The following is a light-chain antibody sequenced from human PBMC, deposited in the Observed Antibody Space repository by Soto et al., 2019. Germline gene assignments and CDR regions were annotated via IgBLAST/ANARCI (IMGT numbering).Light chain of an antibody. J-gene: IGLJ2*01. CDR2: DVN. V-gene: IGLV2-14*01. CDR1: SSDVGGYNY. CDR3: SSYTSSSTLAV. Sequence: QSALTQPASVSGSPGQSITLSCTGTSSDVGGYNYVSWYQQDPGKAPKLMIYDVNNRPSGVSNRFSGSKSGNTASLTISGLQAEDEAYYYCSSYTSSSTLAVFGGGTQLTVL.